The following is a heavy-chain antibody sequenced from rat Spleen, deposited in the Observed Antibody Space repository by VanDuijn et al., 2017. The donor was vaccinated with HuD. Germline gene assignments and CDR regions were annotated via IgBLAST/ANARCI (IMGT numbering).Heavy chain of an antibody. J-gene: IGHJ2*01. CDR3: TRENWVFDY. D-gene: IGHD5-1*01. Sequence: EVQLVESGGGAVQPGRSMKLSCAASGLSFSNYDMAWVRQAPTKGLEWVATITHIGGDTYYPDSVKGRFTISRDNAKSTLYLQMNSLRSEDTATYYCTRENWVFDYWGQGVMVTVSS. CDR1: GLSFSNYD. CDR2: ITHIGGDT. V-gene: IGHV5-25*01.